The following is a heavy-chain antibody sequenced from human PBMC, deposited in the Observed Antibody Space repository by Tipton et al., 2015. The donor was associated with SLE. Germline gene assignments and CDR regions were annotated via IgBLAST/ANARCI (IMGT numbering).Heavy chain of an antibody. Sequence: SLRLSCEGSGFTFSVHWMSWIRQTPGKGLEWVANIKPDGSEEYYVDSVKGRFSISRDNAKNSLYLQVNSLRAEDTAVYFCARERAYYDATKYYDAFDVWGQGTMVSVSS. V-gene: IGHV3-7*01. D-gene: IGHD3-22*01. CDR3: ARERAYYDATKYYDAFDV. CDR1: GFTFSVHW. CDR2: IKPDGSEE. J-gene: IGHJ3*01.